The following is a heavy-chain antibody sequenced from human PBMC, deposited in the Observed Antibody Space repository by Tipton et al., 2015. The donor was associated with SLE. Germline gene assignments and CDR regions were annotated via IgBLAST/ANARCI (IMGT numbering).Heavy chain of an antibody. D-gene: IGHD2-15*01. J-gene: IGHJ3*02. CDR2: IYHSGST. V-gene: IGHV4-38-2*02. CDR3: ARERGSWREDAFDI. CDR1: GGSFSGYY. Sequence: TLSLTCTVSGGSFSGYYWGWIRQPPGKGLEWIGSIYHSGSTYYNPSLKSRVTISVDTSKNQFSLKLSSVTAADTAVYYCARERGSWREDAFDIWGQGTMVTVSS.